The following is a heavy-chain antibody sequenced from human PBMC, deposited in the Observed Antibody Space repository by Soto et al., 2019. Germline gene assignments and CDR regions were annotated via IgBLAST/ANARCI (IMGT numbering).Heavy chain of an antibody. D-gene: IGHD3-10*01. V-gene: IGHV1-8*01. J-gene: IGHJ4*02. CDR1: GDTFTTYD. Sequence: ASVKVSCKASGDTFTTYDINWVRQATGHGLEWMGWINPNSGNIGYAQRFQGRATMTRDTAIRTAYMEVSSLRSDDTAVYYCARGRASGSYYLLDYWGQGTLVTVSS. CDR3: ARGRASGSYYLLDY. CDR2: INPNSGNI.